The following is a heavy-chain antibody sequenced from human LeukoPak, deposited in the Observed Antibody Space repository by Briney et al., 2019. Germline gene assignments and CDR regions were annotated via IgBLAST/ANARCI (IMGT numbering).Heavy chain of an antibody. J-gene: IGHJ4*02. CDR3: ARDPTGGFDY. CDR1: GFTFSSYA. Sequence: GRSLTLSCAASGFTFSSYAMHWVRQAPGKGLEWVAVISYDGSNKYYADSVKGRFTISRDNSKNTLYLQMNSLRAEDTAVYYCARDPTGGFDYWGQGTLVTVSS. D-gene: IGHD1-26*01. CDR2: ISYDGSNK. V-gene: IGHV3-30*04.